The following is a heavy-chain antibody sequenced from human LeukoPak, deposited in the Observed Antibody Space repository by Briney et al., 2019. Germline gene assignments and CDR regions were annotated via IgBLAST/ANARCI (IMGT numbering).Heavy chain of an antibody. CDR1: GGTISNYY. J-gene: IGHJ4*02. CDR2: IHYSGNT. Sequence: SETLSLTCTVSGGTISNYYWNWIRQPPRKGLEWVGYIHYSGNTKYNSSLKSRATTSVDTSKNQFSLKLSSVTAADTAVYYCARWYSSGWAFDYWGQGTLVTVSS. D-gene: IGHD6-19*01. V-gene: IGHV4-59*08. CDR3: ARWYSSGWAFDY.